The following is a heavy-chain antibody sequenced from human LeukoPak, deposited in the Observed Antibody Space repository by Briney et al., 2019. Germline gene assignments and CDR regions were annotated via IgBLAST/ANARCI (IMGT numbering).Heavy chain of an antibody. Sequence: PSETLSLTRTVSGGSIRSSTYYWAWIRQPPGKGLEWTGTIHHSGDTYYNPSLKSRVTISVDTSKNQFSLNLSSVTAADTAVYYCARLGGYYDPPDYWGQGTLVTVSS. CDR1: GGSIRSSTYY. D-gene: IGHD3-22*01. CDR3: ARLGGYYDPPDY. V-gene: IGHV4-39*01. J-gene: IGHJ4*02. CDR2: IHHSGDT.